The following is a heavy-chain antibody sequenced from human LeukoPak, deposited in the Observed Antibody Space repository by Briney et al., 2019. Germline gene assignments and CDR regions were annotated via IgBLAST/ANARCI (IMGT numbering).Heavy chain of an antibody. D-gene: IGHD1-26*01. J-gene: IGHJ4*02. CDR2: IYYSGTT. V-gene: IGHV4-59*08. CDR1: GGSISSYY. CDR3: ARHGGSYFYY. Sequence: SETLSLTCTVSGGSISSYYWSWIRQAPGKGLEWIGYIYYSGTTKYNPSLMGRVSISVDTSKNQFSLRLSSVAAADTAVYYCARHGGSYFYYWGQGALVTVSS.